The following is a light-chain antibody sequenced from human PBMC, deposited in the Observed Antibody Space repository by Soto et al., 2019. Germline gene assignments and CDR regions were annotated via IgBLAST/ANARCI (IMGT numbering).Light chain of an antibody. CDR1: PLVTRN. Sequence: EIVLPQSPGTLSLSPGASWPLSGGAHPLVTRNYLAWSQQQPGQPPSILIFAASTRAAGVPARFSGSGSGTEFTLTISSLQSEDFAVYYCQKYNQWPPITFGQGTRLEI. CDR2: AAS. CDR3: QKYNQWPPIT. J-gene: IGKJ5*01. V-gene: IGKV3-15*01.